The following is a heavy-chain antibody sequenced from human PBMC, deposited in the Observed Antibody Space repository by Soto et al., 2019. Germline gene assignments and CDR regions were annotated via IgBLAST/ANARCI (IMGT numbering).Heavy chain of an antibody. CDR2: IIPIFGTA. V-gene: IGHV1-69*13. Sequence: SVKVSCKASGGTFSSYAISWVRQAPGQGLEWMGGIIPIFGTANYAQKFQGRVTITADESTSTAYMELSSLRSEDTAVYYCARVGRGIAAAGMVYYYYGMDVWGQGTTVTVSS. D-gene: IGHD6-13*01. J-gene: IGHJ6*02. CDR1: GGTFSSYA. CDR3: ARVGRGIAAAGMVYYYYGMDV.